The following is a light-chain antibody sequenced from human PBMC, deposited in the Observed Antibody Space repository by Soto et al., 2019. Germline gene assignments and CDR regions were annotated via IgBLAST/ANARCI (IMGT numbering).Light chain of an antibody. CDR2: DAS. CDR1: QSVGTF. J-gene: IGKJ1*01. V-gene: IGKV3-11*01. CDR3: QQCNNWPQWT. Sequence: EIVLTQSPATLSLSPGERATLPCRASQSVGTFFAWYQQKPGQAPRLLIYDASNRATGIPPRFSGSGSGTDFTLTISSLEPEDFAVYYCQQCNNWPQWTFGQGSKVDI.